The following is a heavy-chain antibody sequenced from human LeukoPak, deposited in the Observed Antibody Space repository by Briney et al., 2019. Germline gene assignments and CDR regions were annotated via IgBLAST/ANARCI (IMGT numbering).Heavy chain of an antibody. D-gene: IGHD3-9*01. CDR2: INPSGGST. J-gene: IGHJ6*03. V-gene: IGHV1-46*01. CDR1: GYTFTSYY. CDR3: ARDPPYYDTLTGYYASYYMDV. Sequence: ASVKVSCKASGYTFTSYYMHWVRQAPGQGLEWMGIINPSGGSTNYAQKFQGRVTMTRDTSTSTVYMELSSLRSEDTAVYYCARDPPYYDTLTGYYASYYMDVWGKGTTVTIPS.